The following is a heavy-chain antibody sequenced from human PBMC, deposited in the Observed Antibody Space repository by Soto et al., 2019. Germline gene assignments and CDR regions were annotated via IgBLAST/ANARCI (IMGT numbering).Heavy chain of an antibody. V-gene: IGHV3-72*01. CDR2: SRNKANSYTT. CDR1: GFTFSDHD. Sequence: VQLVESGGGLVQPGGSLRLSCAASGFTFSDHDMDWVRQAPGTGLEWVGRSRNKANSYTTKYATSVRGRFTISRDDSKNSLYLQMNSLKTEDTAVYYCTSRYSDYENRDYWGQGTLVTVSS. D-gene: IGHD5-12*01. J-gene: IGHJ4*02. CDR3: TSRYSDYENRDY.